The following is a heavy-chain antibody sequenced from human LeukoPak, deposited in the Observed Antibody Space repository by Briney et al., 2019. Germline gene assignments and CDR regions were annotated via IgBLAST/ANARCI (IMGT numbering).Heavy chain of an antibody. CDR2: IIPIFGTA. V-gene: IGHV1-69*05. Sequence: ASVKVSCKASGGTFSSYAISWVRQAPGQGLEWMGGIIPIFGTANYAQKFQGRVTITTDESTSTAYMELSSLRAEDTAVYYCAKDRRTPTVIFDYWGQGTLVTVSS. CDR3: AKDRRTPTVIFDY. CDR1: GGTFSSYA. J-gene: IGHJ4*02. D-gene: IGHD2/OR15-2a*01.